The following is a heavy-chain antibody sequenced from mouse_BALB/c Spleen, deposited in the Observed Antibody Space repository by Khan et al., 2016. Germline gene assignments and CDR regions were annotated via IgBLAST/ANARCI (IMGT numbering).Heavy chain of an antibody. J-gene: IGHJ3*01. CDR1: GFNIKDTY. D-gene: IGHD2-4*01. CDR3: ARSPYDYDVGFAY. V-gene: IGHV14-3*02. Sequence: VQLQQSGAELVKPGASVKLSCTASGFNIKDTYMHWVKQRPEQGLEWIGRIDPANGNTKYDPNFQGKATITADTSSNTAYLQLSSLTSEDTAVYYSARSPYDYDVGFAYWGQGTLVTVSA. CDR2: IDPANGNT.